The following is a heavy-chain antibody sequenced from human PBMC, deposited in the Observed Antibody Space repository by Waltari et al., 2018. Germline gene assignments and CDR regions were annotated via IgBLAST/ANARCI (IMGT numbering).Heavy chain of an antibody. V-gene: IGHV3-33*01. J-gene: IGHJ3*02. CDR1: GFTFDEFG. CDR3: ARKKAGLLDAFDI. Sequence: QVQLVESGGGVVQPGKSLRLSCEASGFTFDEFGMHWVRQAPGKGLHGVAVIWYDGSIQHYAESVKGRFTSSRDNAENILNLEMSGLRVEDTAVYYCARKKAGLLDAFDIWGQGTMVTVSS. D-gene: IGHD2-15*01. CDR2: IWYDGSIQ.